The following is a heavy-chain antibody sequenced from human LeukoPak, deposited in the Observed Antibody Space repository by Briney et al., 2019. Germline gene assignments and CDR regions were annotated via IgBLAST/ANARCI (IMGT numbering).Heavy chain of an antibody. D-gene: IGHD2-15*01. Sequence: PSETLSLTCSVSGGSISSYYWSWIRQPPGKGLEWIGYIYYSGSANYNPSLKSRVTISKDMSKNKFSLKLSSVTAADTAVYYCARTLGYCSGGSCRLFDYWGQGTLVTVSS. CDR1: GGSISSYY. J-gene: IGHJ4*02. V-gene: IGHV4-59*08. CDR2: IYYSGSA. CDR3: ARTLGYCSGGSCRLFDY.